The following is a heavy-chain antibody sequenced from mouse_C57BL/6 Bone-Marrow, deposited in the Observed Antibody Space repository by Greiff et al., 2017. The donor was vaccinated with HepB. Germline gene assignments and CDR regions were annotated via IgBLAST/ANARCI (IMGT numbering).Heavy chain of an antibody. CDR2: IYPGSGST. Sequence: VQLQQPGAELVKPGASVQMSCQASGYTFTSYWITWVKQRPGQGLEWIGDIYPGSGSTNYNEKFKSKATLAVDTSSSTAYMQLSSLTSEDSAVDYCARASCWFSYWGQGTLVTVSA. V-gene: IGHV1-55*01. J-gene: IGHJ3*01. CDR1: GYTFTSYW. CDR3: ARASCWFSY.